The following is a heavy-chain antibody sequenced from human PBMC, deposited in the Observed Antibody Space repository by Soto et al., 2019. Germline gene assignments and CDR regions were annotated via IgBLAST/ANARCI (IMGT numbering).Heavy chain of an antibody. V-gene: IGHV1-69*06. CDR2: IIPIFGTA. J-gene: IGHJ3*02. Sequence: QVQLVQSGAEVKKPGSSVKVSCKASGGTFSTYAINWVPQAPGQGLEWMGGIIPIFGTANYAHKFQGRVTITADKSTSTAYMELNSLRSEDTAVYYCARDRVREYYSTSSYGSWAFDIWGQGTMVTVSS. CDR3: ARDRVREYYSTSSYGSWAFDI. D-gene: IGHD6-6*01. CDR1: GGTFSTYA.